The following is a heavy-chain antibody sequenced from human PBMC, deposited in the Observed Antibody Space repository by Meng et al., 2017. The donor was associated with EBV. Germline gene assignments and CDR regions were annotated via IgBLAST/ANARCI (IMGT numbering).Heavy chain of an antibody. J-gene: IGHJ4*02. D-gene: IGHD2-21*01. CDR3: ARDFCGGDCYLFDY. V-gene: IGHV1-46*01. CDR2: INPSGGST. CDR1: GYTFTRHY. Sequence: QVQLVQVGAGGKKPGALVNVCCKAYGYTFTRHYMHWVRQAPGQGLEWMGIINPSGGSTSYAQKFQGRVTMTRDTSTSTVYMELSSLRSEDTAVYYCARDFCGGDCYLFDYWGQGTLVTVSS.